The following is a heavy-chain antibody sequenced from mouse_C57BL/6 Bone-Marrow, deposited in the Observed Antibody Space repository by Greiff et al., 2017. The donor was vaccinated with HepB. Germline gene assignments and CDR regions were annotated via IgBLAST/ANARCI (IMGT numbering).Heavy chain of an antibody. D-gene: IGHD2-4*01. V-gene: IGHV5-12*01. J-gene: IGHJ1*03. Sequence: EVKLVESGGGLVQPGGSLKLSCAASGFTFSDYYMYWVRQTPEKRLEWVAYISNGGGSTYYPDTVKGRFTISRDNAKNTLYLQMSRLKSEDTAMYYCARRYDYDRYFDVWGTGTTVTVSS. CDR1: GFTFSDYY. CDR3: ARRYDYDRYFDV. CDR2: ISNGGGST.